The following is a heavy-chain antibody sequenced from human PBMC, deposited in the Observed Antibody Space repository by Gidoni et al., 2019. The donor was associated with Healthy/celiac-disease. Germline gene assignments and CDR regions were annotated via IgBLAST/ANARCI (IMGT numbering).Heavy chain of an antibody. J-gene: IGHJ4*02. CDR1: GFTFDDYA. V-gene: IGHV3-9*01. CDR2: SSWNSGSI. CDR3: AKDMGDSYYFDY. Sequence: EVQLVESGGGLVQPGRSLRLSCAASGFTFDDYAMHWVRQAPGKGLEWVSGSSWNSGSIGYADSVKGRFTISRDNAKNSLYLQMNSLRAEDTALYYCAKDMGDSYYFDYWGQGTLVTVSS. D-gene: IGHD4-4*01.